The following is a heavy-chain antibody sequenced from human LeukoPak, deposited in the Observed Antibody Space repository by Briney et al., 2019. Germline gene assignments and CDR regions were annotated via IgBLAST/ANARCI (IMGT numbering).Heavy chain of an antibody. CDR1: GFTFSSYS. Sequence: GGSLRLSCAASGFTFSSYSMNWVRQAPGKGLEWVSSISSRSSYIYYADSVKGRFTISRDKSKNTLYLQMNSLRAEDTAVYYCAKDGDSSGWLFDYWGQGTLVTVSS. J-gene: IGHJ4*02. V-gene: IGHV3-21*04. CDR2: ISSRSSYI. CDR3: AKDGDSSGWLFDY. D-gene: IGHD6-19*01.